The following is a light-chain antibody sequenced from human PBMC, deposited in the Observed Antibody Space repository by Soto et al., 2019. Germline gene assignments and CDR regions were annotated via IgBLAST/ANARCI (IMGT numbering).Light chain of an antibody. V-gene: IGLV1-40*01. CDR1: RSNIGAGYA. CDR2: DNT. Sequence: QSVLTQPPSVSGAPGQRVTISCTGSRSNIGAGYAVHWYQQLPGTAPKLLIYDNTNRPSGVPDRFSASESGTSASLAITGLQSEDEADYYCQSYDTSLSASVFGGGTKVNVL. CDR3: QSYDTSLSASV. J-gene: IGLJ2*01.